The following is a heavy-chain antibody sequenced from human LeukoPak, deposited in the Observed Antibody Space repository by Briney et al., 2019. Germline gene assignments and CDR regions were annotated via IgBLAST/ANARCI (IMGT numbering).Heavy chain of an antibody. D-gene: IGHD3-22*01. J-gene: IGHJ4*02. CDR1: GFTFSSYS. CDR2: ISSSSSYI. CDR3: ARGRDSSGYYYAY. V-gene: IGHV3-21*01. Sequence: KTGGSLRLSCAASGFTFSSYSMNWVRQAPGKGLEWVSSISSSSSYIYYADSVKGRFTISRDNAKNSLYLQMNSLRAEDTAVYYCARGRDSSGYYYAYWGQGTLVTVSS.